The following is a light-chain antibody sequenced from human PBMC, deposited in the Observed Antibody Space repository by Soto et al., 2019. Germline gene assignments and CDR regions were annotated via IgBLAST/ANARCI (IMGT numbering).Light chain of an antibody. CDR2: DAS. CDR3: QQRRNWPRLT. CDR1: QGVSSY. J-gene: IGKJ4*01. Sequence: EIVLTQSPATLSLSPGERATLSCRASQGVSSYLAWYQQKPGQAPRLLIYDASNRATGIPARFSGSGSGTDFSLTISSLEHEDFAVYYCQQRRNWPRLTFGGGTKVEIK. V-gene: IGKV3-11*01.